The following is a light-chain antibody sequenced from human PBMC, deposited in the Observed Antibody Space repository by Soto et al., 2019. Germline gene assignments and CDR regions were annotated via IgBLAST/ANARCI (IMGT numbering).Light chain of an antibody. V-gene: IGLV1-40*01. J-gene: IGLJ2*01. CDR1: SSNIGAGYD. CDR2: GNI. Sequence: QSVLTQPPSVSGAPGQRVTISCTGSSSNIGAGYDVHWYQQLPGTAPKLLIYGNINRPSGVPDRFSGSKSDTSASLAITGLQAEDEADYYCQSYDSSLSGSVFGGGTKLPS. CDR3: QSYDSSLSGSV.